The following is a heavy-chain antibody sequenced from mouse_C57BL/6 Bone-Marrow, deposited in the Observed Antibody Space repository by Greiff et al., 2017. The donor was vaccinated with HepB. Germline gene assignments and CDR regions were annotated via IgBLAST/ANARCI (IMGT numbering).Heavy chain of an antibody. V-gene: IGHV7-3*01. CDR1: GFTFTDYY. J-gene: IGHJ2*01. CDR2: IRNKTNGYTT. Sequence: EVKLMESGGGLVQPGGSLSLSCAASGFTFTDYYMSWVRQPPGKALEWLGFIRNKTNGYTTEYSASVTVRFTISSDNSQNILYLQMNALRAEDSATYYCARLLENFDYWGQGTTLTVSS. CDR3: ARLLENFDY.